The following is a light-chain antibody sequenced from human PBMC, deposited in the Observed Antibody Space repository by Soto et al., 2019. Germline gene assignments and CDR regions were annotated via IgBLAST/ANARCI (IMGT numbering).Light chain of an antibody. CDR1: QSVRSNF. CDR2: GAS. CDR3: QHRSIWPVS. J-gene: IGKJ5*01. Sequence: EIVLTQSPGTLSLSPGERATLSCRASQSVRSNFLAWYQQKPGQAPRLLIYGASNRATGIPDRFSGSGSATDFTLTISSLEPEDFAVYYCQHRSIWPVSFGQGTRLEIK. V-gene: IGKV3D-20*02.